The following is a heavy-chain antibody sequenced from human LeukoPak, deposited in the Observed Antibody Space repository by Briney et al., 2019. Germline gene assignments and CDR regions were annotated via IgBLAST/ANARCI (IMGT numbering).Heavy chain of an antibody. CDR1: GFTFSDHY. CDR3: AAYYSSETYRHDY. D-gene: IGHD3-10*01. J-gene: IGHJ4*02. Sequence: PGRSLRLSCAASGFTFSDHYMDWVRQAHGKGLEWVGRSRSKSNSYTTEYATSVKGRFTISREVSKKSLYLQMNSLRAEYAAVYYGAAYYSSETYRHDYWGQGILVTVSS. V-gene: IGHV3-72*01. CDR2: SRSKSNSYTT.